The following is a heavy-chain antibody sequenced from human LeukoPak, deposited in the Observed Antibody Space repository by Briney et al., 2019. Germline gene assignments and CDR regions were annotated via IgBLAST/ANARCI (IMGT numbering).Heavy chain of an antibody. J-gene: IGHJ3*02. CDR1: GGSFSGYY. V-gene: IGHV4-59*10. CDR2: IYTSGST. D-gene: IGHD1-26*01. CDR3: ASNYGIVGANNAFDI. Sequence: SETLSLTCAVYGGSFSGYYWSWVRQPAGKGLEWIGRIYTSGSTNYNPSLKSRATISVDTSKNQFSLKLSSVTAADTAVYYCASNYGIVGANNAFDIWGQGTMVTVSS.